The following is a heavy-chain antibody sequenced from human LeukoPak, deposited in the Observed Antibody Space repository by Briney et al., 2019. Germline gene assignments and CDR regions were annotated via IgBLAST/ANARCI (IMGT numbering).Heavy chain of an antibody. CDR2: ITSSSTYM. CDR1: GFSVSNFY. Sequence: GGSLRLSCAASGFSVSNFYMGWDRQPPGKGLEWVSSITSSSTYMYDADSVKGRFTISRDNAKNSLYLQMNSLRAEDTAVYYCARAYYSDSSGYYPSYGVDVWGQGTTVTVSS. J-gene: IGHJ6*02. V-gene: IGHV3-21*01. D-gene: IGHD3-22*01. CDR3: ARAYYSDSSGYYPSYGVDV.